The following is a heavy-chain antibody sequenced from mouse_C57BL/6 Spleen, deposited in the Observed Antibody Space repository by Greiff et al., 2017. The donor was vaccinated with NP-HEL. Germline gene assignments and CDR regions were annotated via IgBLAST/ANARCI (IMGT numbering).Heavy chain of an antibody. CDR1: GYKFTDYN. Sequence: VQLQQSGPELVKPGASVKIPCKASGYKFTDYNMDWVKQSHGKSLEWIGDINPNNGGTIYNQKFKGKATLTVDKSSSTAYMELRSLTSEDTAVYYCARVGYDYDRDYYAMDYWGQGTSVTVSS. D-gene: IGHD2-4*01. J-gene: IGHJ4*01. CDR3: ARVGYDYDRDYYAMDY. CDR2: INPNNGGT. V-gene: IGHV1-18*01.